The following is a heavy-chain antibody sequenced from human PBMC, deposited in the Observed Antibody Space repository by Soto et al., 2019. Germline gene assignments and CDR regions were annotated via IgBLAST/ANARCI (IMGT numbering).Heavy chain of an antibody. D-gene: IGHD5-12*01. J-gene: IGHJ4*02. CDR2: ITKGGETT. CDR1: GFIFTDYS. CDR3: ARDPQRRDGYNFDS. Sequence: AGGSLRLSCAASGFIFTDYSLSWIRQAPGKGLEWVSYITKGGETTQHADSVKGRFTISRDNAKKVLFLRMNSLRAEDTAVYYCARDPQRRDGYNFDSWGRGTLVTVSS. V-gene: IGHV3-11*01.